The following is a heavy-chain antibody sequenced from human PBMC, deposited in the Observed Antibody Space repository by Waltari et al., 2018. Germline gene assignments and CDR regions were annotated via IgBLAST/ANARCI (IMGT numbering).Heavy chain of an antibody. CDR2: IKGDGSSP. CDR3: ARDHTYRIDY. CDR1: GYTLTSYW. V-gene: IGHV3-74*01. Sequence: EVQLVESGGGLVQPGGSLILSCAASGYTLTSYWMHWVRQAPGKGPVWVSRIKGDGSSPTYVDSVKGRFTISTDSAQNTMYLQMNSLRVDDTAVYYCARDHTYRIDYWGQGTPVTVSS. J-gene: IGHJ4*02.